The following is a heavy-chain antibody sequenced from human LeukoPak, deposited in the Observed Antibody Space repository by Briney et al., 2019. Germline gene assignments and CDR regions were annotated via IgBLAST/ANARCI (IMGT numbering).Heavy chain of an antibody. CDR2: IKEYESLR. J-gene: IGHJ3*02. V-gene: IGHV3-7*04. CDR1: GFTFSSTW. D-gene: IGHD1-26*01. CDR3: ARDGALTVGSFDI. Sequence: GGTQRLSCAASGFTFSSTWMTWVRQAPGKGLEWVANIKEYESLRAYVDCVNGRFTIFRDNAKNSLYLQMNSLRHEDTAVYYCARDGALTVGSFDIWGQGTMVTVSS.